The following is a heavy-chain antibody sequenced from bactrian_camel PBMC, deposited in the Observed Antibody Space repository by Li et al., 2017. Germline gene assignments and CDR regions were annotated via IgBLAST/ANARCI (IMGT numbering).Heavy chain of an antibody. J-gene: IGHJ4*01. CDR2: IDSDATI. CDR1: GAISNNYC. Sequence: VQLVESGGGQVQTGGSLRLSCVRSGAISNNYCVGWFRQRPGKAREGVASIDSDATISYAESVKGRFTVSLDNAKNTLYLQMSSLKPEDTAMYYCATRPHCAGGYAELWLIHPTPDVGKWGQGTQVTVS. CDR3: ATRPHCAGGYAELWLIHPTPDVGK. D-gene: IGHD2*01. V-gene: IGHV3S9*01.